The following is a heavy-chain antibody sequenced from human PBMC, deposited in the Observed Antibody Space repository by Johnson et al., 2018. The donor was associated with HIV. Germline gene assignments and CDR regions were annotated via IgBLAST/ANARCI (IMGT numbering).Heavy chain of an antibody. CDR3: ATLGGTVTTRAIAQPHDAFDI. Sequence: VQLVESGGGVVRPGGSLRLSCAASGFTFDDYGMSWVRQAPGKGLEWVSGINWNGGSTGYVDSVKGRFTISRDNAKNSLYLQMNSLRAEDTAVYYCATLGGTVTTRAIAQPHDAFDIWGQGTMVTVSS. D-gene: IGHD4-17*01. V-gene: IGHV3-20*04. CDR1: GFTFDDYG. J-gene: IGHJ3*02. CDR2: INWNGGST.